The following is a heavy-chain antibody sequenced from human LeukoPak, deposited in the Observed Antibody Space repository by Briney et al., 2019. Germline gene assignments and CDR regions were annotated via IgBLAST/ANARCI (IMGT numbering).Heavy chain of an antibody. CDR3: ATTDFGVGRPEDAFDI. CDR2: ISGSGGST. Sequence: PGGSLRLSCAASGFTFSSYAMSWVRQAPGKGLEWVSAISGSGGSTYYADSVKGRFTISRDNSKNTLYLQMNSLRAEDTAVYYCATTDFGVGRPEDAFDIWGQGTMVTVSS. J-gene: IGHJ3*02. D-gene: IGHD3-3*01. CDR1: GFTFSSYA. V-gene: IGHV3-23*01.